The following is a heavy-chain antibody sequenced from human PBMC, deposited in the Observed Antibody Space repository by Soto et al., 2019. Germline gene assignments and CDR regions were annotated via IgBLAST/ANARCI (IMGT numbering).Heavy chain of an antibody. D-gene: IGHD3-22*01. CDR3: ASSGIVGREVNTWFDP. V-gene: IGHV4-59*01. Sequence: SETLSVTCTVSAGSITTSYWSWIRQPLGKALEWIGYISYRGSTNYNPSLKSRLTVSIDTSKSQISLKLTSMTTADTAVYYCASSGIVGREVNTWFDPWGQGTLVTVSS. CDR1: AGSITTSY. J-gene: IGHJ5*02. CDR2: ISYRGST.